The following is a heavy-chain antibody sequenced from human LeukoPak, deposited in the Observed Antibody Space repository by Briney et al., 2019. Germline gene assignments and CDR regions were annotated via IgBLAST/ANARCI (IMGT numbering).Heavy chain of an antibody. Sequence: PSETLSLTCTVSGGSISSYYWSWIRQPAEKGLEWIGRIYTSGSTNYNPSLKSRVTMSVDTSKNQFSLKLSSVTAADTAVYYCARSRIWFGELYGFDPWGQGTLVTASS. J-gene: IGHJ5*02. V-gene: IGHV4-4*07. CDR2: IYTSGST. CDR1: GGSISSYY. D-gene: IGHD3-10*01. CDR3: ARSRIWFGELYGFDP.